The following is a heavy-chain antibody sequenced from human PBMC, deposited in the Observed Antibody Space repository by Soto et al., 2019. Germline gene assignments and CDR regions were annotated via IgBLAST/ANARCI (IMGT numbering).Heavy chain of an antibody. Sequence: LSLTCTVSGGSISTYYWSWIRQPAGKGLEWIGRIYSSGSTNYNPSLKSRVTMSVDTPKNQFSLKMSSVTAADTAVYYCAREGKGVPYNFDYWGQGTLVTVSS. V-gene: IGHV4-4*07. CDR2: IYSSGST. J-gene: IGHJ4*02. D-gene: IGHD3-10*01. CDR3: AREGKGVPYNFDY. CDR1: GGSISTYY.